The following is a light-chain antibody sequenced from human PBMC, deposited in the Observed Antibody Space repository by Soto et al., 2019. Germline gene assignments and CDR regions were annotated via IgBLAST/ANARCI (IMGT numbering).Light chain of an antibody. CDR2: DAS. CDR1: QNVNNW. CDR3: QQYNTYWS. J-gene: IGKJ1*01. Sequence: DIQMTQFPSALSASVGDRVTITCRASQNVNNWLAWYQHKPGKAPQLLIYDASVLDTGVPSRFSGSGSGTEFTLAISGLQSDDFATYYCQQYNTYWSFGPGTEVEVK. V-gene: IGKV1-5*01.